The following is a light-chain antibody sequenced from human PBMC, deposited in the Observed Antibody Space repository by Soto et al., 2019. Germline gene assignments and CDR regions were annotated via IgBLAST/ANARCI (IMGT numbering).Light chain of an antibody. V-gene: IGKV3-20*01. CDR1: QTVSNSY. CDR3: QQYGRPPYT. J-gene: IGKJ2*01. CDR2: DAS. Sequence: EIVLTQSLGTLSLSPGERVTLSCRASQTVSNSYIAWYQQKPGQAPRLLLYDASARATGIPDRVTGSGSVTDFTLTITRLEPEDFAVYYCQQYGRPPYTFGQGPKLEIK.